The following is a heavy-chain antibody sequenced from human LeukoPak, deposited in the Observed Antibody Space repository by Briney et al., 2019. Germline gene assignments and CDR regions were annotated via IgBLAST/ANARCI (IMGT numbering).Heavy chain of an antibody. CDR2: ISGYNGNT. CDR3: ARVVPMGDIVVVPADY. V-gene: IGHV1-18*01. Sequence: ASVKVSCKASGYKFTFNGISWVRQAPGQGLEWMGWISGYNGNTKYAQNLQDRVTVTTDTSTTTAYMELRSLRSDDTAVYYCARVVPMGDIVVVPADYWGQGTLVTVSS. J-gene: IGHJ4*02. D-gene: IGHD2-2*01. CDR1: GYKFTFNG.